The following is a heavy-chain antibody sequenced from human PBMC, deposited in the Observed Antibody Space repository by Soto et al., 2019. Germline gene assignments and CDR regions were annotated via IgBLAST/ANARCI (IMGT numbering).Heavy chain of an antibody. V-gene: IGHV3-9*01. CDR2: INWNSGSI. CDR1: GFSFDDYA. Sequence: GGSLRLSCAASGFSFDDYAIHWARQAPGKGLEWVSGINWNSGSIGYADSVEGRFTISRDNAKTSLYLQMNSLRVEDTALYYCAKDRGSGGYAANYYYYGMDVWGQGTTVTVSS. D-gene: IGHD3-10*01. CDR3: AKDRGSGGYAANYYYYGMDV. J-gene: IGHJ6*02.